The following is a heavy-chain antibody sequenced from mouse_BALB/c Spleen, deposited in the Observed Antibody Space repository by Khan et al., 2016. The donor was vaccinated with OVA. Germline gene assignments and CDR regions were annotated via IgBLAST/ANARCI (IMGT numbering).Heavy chain of an antibody. J-gene: IGHJ2*01. CDR3: ARGNDYGYYFDY. CDR1: GYSITSAYA. D-gene: IGHD1-1*01. CDR2: ISYSGVT. Sequence: VQLKESGPGLVKPSQSLSLTCTVTGYSITSAYAWNWIRQFPGNKLEWMGFISYSGVTSYTPSLKSRISITRDTSKNQFFLQLNSVTTEDTATYYCARGNDYGYYFDYWGQGTTLTVSA. V-gene: IGHV3-2*02.